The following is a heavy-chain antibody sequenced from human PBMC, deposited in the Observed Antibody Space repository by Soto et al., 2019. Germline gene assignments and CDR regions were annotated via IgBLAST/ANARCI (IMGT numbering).Heavy chain of an antibody. V-gene: IGHV1-2*04. Sequence: GASVKVSCKASGYTFTGYYMHWVRQAPGQGLEWMGWINPNSGGTNYAQKFQGWVTMTRDTSISTAYMELSRLRSDDTAVYYCARGGIAAYREPIDYWGQGTLVTVSS. J-gene: IGHJ4*02. CDR1: GYTFTGYY. CDR3: ARGGIAAYREPIDY. CDR2: INPNSGGT. D-gene: IGHD6-13*01.